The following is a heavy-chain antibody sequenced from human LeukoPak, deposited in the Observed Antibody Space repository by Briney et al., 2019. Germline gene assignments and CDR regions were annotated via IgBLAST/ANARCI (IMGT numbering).Heavy chain of an antibody. J-gene: IGHJ5*02. V-gene: IGHV3-15*07. CDR2: IRSNSDGGTI. CDR1: GFTFSNAW. Sequence: PGGSLRLSCATSGFTFSNAWMNWVRQAPGKGLEWVGRIRSNSDGGTIDHAAPVKGRFTLSRDDSKTTLYLQMNSLQTEDTAVYYCATDFYDSTWGQGTLVTVSS. CDR3: ATDFYDST. D-gene: IGHD3-22*01.